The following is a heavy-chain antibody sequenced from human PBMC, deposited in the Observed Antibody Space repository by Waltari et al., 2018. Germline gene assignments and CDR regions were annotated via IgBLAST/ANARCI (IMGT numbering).Heavy chain of an antibody. CDR2: TRNKENSYST. J-gene: IGHJ6*02. V-gene: IGHV3-72*01. CDR1: GFNFSDHY. Sequence: EVQVVASGGDLVQPGGYLRLSCAGYGFNFSDHYIDWVRQAPGKGLDWLGLTRNKENSYSTVYAASVKGRFTISRDDSKNLAYPQMNSLGIDDTAIYYCVRSYTASPMDVWGQGTTVTVSS. D-gene: IGHD2-2*02. CDR3: VRSYTASPMDV.